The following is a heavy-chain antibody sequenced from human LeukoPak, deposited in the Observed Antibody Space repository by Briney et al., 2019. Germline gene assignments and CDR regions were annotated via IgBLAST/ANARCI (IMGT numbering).Heavy chain of an antibody. D-gene: IGHD2-2*01. V-gene: IGHV1-46*01. J-gene: IGHJ6*02. CDR1: GYTFTSYY. Sequence: ASVRVSCKASGYTFTSYYMHWVRQAPGQGLEWMGIINPSGGSTSYAQKFQGRATMTRDTSTSTVYMELSSLRSEDTAVYYCATPWVPAAIYGMDVWGQGTTVTVSS. CDR2: INPSGGST. CDR3: ATPWVPAAIYGMDV.